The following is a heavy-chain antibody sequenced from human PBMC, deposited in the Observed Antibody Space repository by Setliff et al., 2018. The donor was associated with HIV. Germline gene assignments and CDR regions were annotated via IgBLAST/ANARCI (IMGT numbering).Heavy chain of an antibody. V-gene: IGHV4-39*07. CDR1: SGSVSRSDYY. CDR3: ARDGFWSGYIDY. Sequence: PSETLSLTCTVSSGSVSRSDYYWGWIRQTPGKGLEWIGSIYWSGLTFYNPSLKSRVTISVDTSKNQFSLKLSSVTAADTAVYYCARDGFWSGYIDYWGQGTLVTVSS. D-gene: IGHD3-3*01. CDR2: IYWSGLT. J-gene: IGHJ4*02.